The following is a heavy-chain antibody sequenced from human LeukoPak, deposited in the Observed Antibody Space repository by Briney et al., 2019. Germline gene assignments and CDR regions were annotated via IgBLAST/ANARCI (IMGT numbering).Heavy chain of an antibody. CDR3: ARALGYYGSGSSYGFDI. D-gene: IGHD3-10*01. CDR1: GGSISSGGYY. Sequence: PSETLSLTCTVSGGSISSGGYYWSWIRQLPGKGLEWIGYIYHSGSTYYNPSLKSRVTISVDKSKNQFSLKLSSVTAADTAVYYCARALGYYGSGSSYGFDIWGQGTMVTVSS. V-gene: IGHV4-30-2*01. J-gene: IGHJ3*02. CDR2: IYHSGST.